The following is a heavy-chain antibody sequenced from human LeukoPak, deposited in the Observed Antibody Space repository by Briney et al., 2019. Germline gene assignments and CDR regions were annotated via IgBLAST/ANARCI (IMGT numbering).Heavy chain of an antibody. Sequence: VASVKVSCKVSGYTLTELSMHWVRQAPGKGLEWMGGFDPEDGETIYAQKFQGRVTMTEDTSTDTAYMELSSLRSEDTAVYYCAAMGSVGATTLREYFQHWGQGTLVTVSS. CDR1: GYTLTELS. CDR2: FDPEDGET. V-gene: IGHV1-24*01. J-gene: IGHJ1*01. D-gene: IGHD1-26*01. CDR3: AAMGSVGATTLREYFQH.